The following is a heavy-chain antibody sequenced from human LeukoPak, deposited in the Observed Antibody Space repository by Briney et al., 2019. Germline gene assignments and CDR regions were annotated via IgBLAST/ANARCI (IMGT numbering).Heavy chain of an antibody. J-gene: IGHJ5*02. CDR1: GGSISSSSYY. CDR2: IYTSGST. V-gene: IGHV4-61*02. CDR3: ARDVTHGIVGATIDP. Sequence: PSETLSLTCTVSGGSISSSSYYWSWIRQPAGKGLEWIGRIYTSGSTNYNPSLKSRVTMSVDTSKNQFSLKLSSVTAADTAVYYCARDVTHGIVGATIDPWGQGTLVTVSS. D-gene: IGHD1-26*01.